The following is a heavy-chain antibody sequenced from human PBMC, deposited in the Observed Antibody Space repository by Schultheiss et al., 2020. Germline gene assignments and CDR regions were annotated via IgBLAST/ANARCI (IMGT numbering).Heavy chain of an antibody. CDR2: IYYSGST. J-gene: IGHJ6*02. Sequence: SETLSLTCTVSGGSISSSSYYWGWIRQPPGKGLEWIGSIYYSGSTYYNPSLKSRVTISVDTSKNQFSLKLSSVTAADTAVYYCARHPFPSGSYWWYYYYYGMDVWGQGTTVTVSS. CDR3: ARHPFPSGSYWWYYYYYGMDV. CDR1: GGSISSSSYY. V-gene: IGHV4-39*01. D-gene: IGHD1-26*01.